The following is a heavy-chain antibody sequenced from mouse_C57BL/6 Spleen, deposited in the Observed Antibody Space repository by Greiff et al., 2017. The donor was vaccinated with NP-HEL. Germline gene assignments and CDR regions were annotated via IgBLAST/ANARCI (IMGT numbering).Heavy chain of an antibody. Sequence: EVMLVESGGGLVKPGGSLKLSCAASGFTFSDYGMHWVRQAPEKGLEWVAYISSGSSNIYYADTVKGRFTISRDNAKNTLFLQMTSLRSEDTAMYYCARTVVAYYYFDYWGQGTTLTVSS. CDR2: ISSGSSNI. D-gene: IGHD1-1*01. J-gene: IGHJ2*01. CDR1: GFTFSDYG. CDR3: ARTVVAYYYFDY. V-gene: IGHV5-17*01.